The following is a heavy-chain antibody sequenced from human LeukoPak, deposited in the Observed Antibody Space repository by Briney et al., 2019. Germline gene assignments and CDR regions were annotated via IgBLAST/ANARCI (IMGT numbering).Heavy chain of an antibody. CDR2: ISGSGGST. Sequence: GGSLRLSCAASGFTFSSYAMSWVRQAPGKGLEWVSAISGSGGSTYYADSVKGRFTISRDNSKNTLYLQMNSLRAEDTAVYYCAKDFVRAAVTMIVVYYFDYWGQGTLVTVPS. CDR1: GFTFSSYA. V-gene: IGHV3-23*01. D-gene: IGHD3-22*01. CDR3: AKDFVRAAVTMIVVYYFDY. J-gene: IGHJ4*02.